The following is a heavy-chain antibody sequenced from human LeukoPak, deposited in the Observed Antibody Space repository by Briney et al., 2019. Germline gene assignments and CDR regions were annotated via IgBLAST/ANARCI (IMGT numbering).Heavy chain of an antibody. D-gene: IGHD1-26*01. V-gene: IGHV3-21*01. Sequence: GGSLRLSCAASGFTFSSYSMNWVRQAPGRGREWFHSISSSSSYIYYADSVKGRFTISRDNAKNSLYLQMNSLRAEDTAVYYCVRGAVGTGVWFDPWGQGTLVTVSS. CDR3: VRGAVGTGVWFDP. CDR2: ISSSSSYI. J-gene: IGHJ5*02. CDR1: GFTFSSYS.